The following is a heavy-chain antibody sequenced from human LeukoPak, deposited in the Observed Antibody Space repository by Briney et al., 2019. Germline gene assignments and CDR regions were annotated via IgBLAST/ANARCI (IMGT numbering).Heavy chain of an antibody. CDR2: IKSKTDGGTT. V-gene: IGHV3-15*01. D-gene: IGHD3-10*01. Sequence: GGSLRLSCAASGFTFSNAWLNWVRQAPGKGLEWVGHIKSKTDGGTTDYAAPEKGRTTNSRDDSKSTLFLQMNSLKTEDTAVYYCALPWGSGSYYDYWGQGTLVTVSS. CDR3: ALPWGSGSYYDY. CDR1: GFTFSNAW. J-gene: IGHJ4*02.